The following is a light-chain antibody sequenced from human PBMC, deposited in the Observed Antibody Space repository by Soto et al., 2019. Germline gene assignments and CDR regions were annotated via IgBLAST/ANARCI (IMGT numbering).Light chain of an antibody. Sequence: QSAPTQPPSASGSPGQSATISCTEPSSDVGGYNYVSWYQQYPGKAPKLMIYEVSKRPSGVPDRFSGSKSGNTASLTVSGLQPEDEADYYCSSYAVSSTWVFGGGTKLTVL. CDR3: SSYAVSSTWV. CDR2: EVS. CDR1: SSDVGGYNY. V-gene: IGLV2-8*01. J-gene: IGLJ2*01.